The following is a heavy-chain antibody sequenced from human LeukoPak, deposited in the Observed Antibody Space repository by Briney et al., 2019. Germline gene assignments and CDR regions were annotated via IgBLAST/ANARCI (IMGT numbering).Heavy chain of an antibody. J-gene: IGHJ4*02. V-gene: IGHV1-2*02. CDR2: INPNSGGT. CDR3: ARVDTTMVIKTDY. D-gene: IGHD5-18*01. CDR1: GYTFTGNH. Sequence: ASVKVSCKTSGYTFTGNHLHWVRQAPGQGPEWMGGINPNSGGTKSPQKFQGRVTMTRDTSISTAYMELSSLRSDDTAVYYCARVDTTMVIKTDYWGQGTLVTVSS.